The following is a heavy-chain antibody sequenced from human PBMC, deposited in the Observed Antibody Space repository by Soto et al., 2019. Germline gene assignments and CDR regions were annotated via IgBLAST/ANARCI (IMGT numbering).Heavy chain of an antibody. Sequence: SEILSLTCTVSGDSVTSVSDYWSWIRRPPGKGLEWIGYIYYSGSADYNPSLGSRVTISIDTSKNQFSLKLTSVTAADTAVYYCARGVGFGYYYYHMDLWGQGTTVTVSS. V-gene: IGHV4-61*01. CDR2: IYYSGSA. D-gene: IGHD3-10*01. J-gene: IGHJ6*02. CDR3: ARGVGFGYYYYHMDL. CDR1: GDSVTSVSDY.